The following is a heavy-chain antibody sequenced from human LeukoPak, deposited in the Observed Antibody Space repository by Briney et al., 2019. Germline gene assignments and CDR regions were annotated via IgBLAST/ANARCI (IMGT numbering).Heavy chain of an antibody. CDR2: INHSGST. CDR1: GGSMSNIYY. CDR3: ARWGTPSSSWSYYYYGMDV. V-gene: IGHV4-34*01. J-gene: IGHJ6*02. D-gene: IGHD6-13*01. Sequence: SETLSLTCNVSGGSMSNIYYWSWIRQPPGKGLEWIGEINHSGSTNYNPSLKSRVTISVDTSKNQFSLKLSSVTAADTAVYYCARWGTPSSSWSYYYYGMDVWGQGTTVTVSS.